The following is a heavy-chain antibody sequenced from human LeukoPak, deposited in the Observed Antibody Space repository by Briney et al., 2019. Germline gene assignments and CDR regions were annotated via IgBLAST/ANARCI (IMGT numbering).Heavy chain of an antibody. V-gene: IGHV4-59*01. D-gene: IGHD5-12*01. CDR1: GGSISSYY. J-gene: IGHJ3*02. Sequence: PSETLSLTCTVSGGSISSYYWSWIRQPPGKGLEWIGYIYYSGSTNYNPSLKSRVTISVDTSKNQFSLKLSSVTAADTAVYYCARDTGTIVATIGDAFDIWGQGTMVTVSS. CDR2: IYYSGST. CDR3: ARDTGTIVATIGDAFDI.